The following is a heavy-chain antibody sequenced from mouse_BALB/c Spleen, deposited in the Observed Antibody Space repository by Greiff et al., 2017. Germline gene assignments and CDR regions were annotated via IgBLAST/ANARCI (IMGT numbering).Heavy chain of an antibody. J-gene: IGHJ4*01. CDR2: INPYNDGT. V-gene: IGHV1-14*01. D-gene: IGHD1-1*01. Sequence: VQLKQSGPELVKPGASVKMSCKAFGYTFTSYVMHWVKQKPGQGLEWIGYINPYNDGTKYNEKFKGKATLTSDKSSSTAYMGLSSLTSEDSAVYYCARPLTTVPHYYAMDYWGQGTSVTVSS. CDR1: GYTFTSYV. CDR3: ARPLTTVPHYYAMDY.